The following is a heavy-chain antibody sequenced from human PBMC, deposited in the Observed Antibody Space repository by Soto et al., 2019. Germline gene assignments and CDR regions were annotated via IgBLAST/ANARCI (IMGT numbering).Heavy chain of an antibody. J-gene: IGHJ6*02. Sequence: WTWIRQSPGKGLEWIGYIYYSGSICYNPSFNSRVTISVDTSKNQFSLQLSSVTAADTAVYFCAREDDGGDRDYYGLDVWGQGTTVTVSS. CDR2: IYYSGSI. CDR3: AREDDGGDRDYYGLDV. V-gene: IGHV4-30-4*08. D-gene: IGHD2-21*02.